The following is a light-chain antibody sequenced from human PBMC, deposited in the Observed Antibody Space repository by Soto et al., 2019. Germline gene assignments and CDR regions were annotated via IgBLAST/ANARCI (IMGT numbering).Light chain of an antibody. Sequence: DIVMTQTPLSLSVTPGQPASISCKSSQSLLHSDGKTDLYWYLQKPGQPLQLLIYEVSNRVSGVQDRFAGSGSWTAFTLRISRVEAEDDGVYYGMQCLPLRWTFGQGTKVEIK. CDR3: MQCLPLRWT. V-gene: IGKV2D-29*01. J-gene: IGKJ1*01. CDR2: EVS. CDR1: QSLLHSDGKTD.